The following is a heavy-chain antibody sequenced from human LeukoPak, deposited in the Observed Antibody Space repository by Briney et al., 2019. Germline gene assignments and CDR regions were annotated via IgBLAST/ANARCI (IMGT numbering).Heavy chain of an antibody. CDR3: QAGGYDFWSGYPYNFDY. Sequence: SETLSLTSTVPGGSTSSSSYYWGWIRQPPGKGLEWIGRIYYSGSTYYNPSLKSRVTISVDTSKNQFSLKLSSVTAADTAVYYCQAGGYDFWSGYPYNFDYWGQGTLVTVSS. D-gene: IGHD3-3*01. CDR2: IYYSGST. V-gene: IGHV4-39*01. CDR1: GGSTSSSSYY. J-gene: IGHJ4*02.